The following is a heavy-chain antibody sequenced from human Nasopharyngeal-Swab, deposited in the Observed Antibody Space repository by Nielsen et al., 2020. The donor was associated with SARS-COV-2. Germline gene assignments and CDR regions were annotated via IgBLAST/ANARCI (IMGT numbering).Heavy chain of an antibody. D-gene: IGHD3-16*02. V-gene: IGHV3-21*01. CDR1: GFTFSSYS. CDR3: ARDRENVWGSYRVPLLDY. J-gene: IGHJ4*02. CDR2: ISSSSYI. Sequence: GESLKISCAASGFTFSSYSMNWVRQAPGKGLEWVSSISSSSYIYYADSVKGRFTISRDNAKNSLYLQMNSLRAEDTAVYYCARDRENVWGSYRVPLLDYWGQGTLVTVSS.